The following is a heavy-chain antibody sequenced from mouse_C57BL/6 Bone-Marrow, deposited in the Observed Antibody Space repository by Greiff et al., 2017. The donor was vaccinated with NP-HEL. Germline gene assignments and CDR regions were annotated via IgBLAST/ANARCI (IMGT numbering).Heavy chain of an antibody. D-gene: IGHD4-1*01. J-gene: IGHJ1*03. CDR2: IDPETGGT. CDR3: TRWVGLWYFDV. V-gene: IGHV1-15*01. Sequence: VQLQQSGAELVRPGASVTLSCKASGYTFTDYEMHWVKQTPVHGLEWIGAIDPETGGTAYNQKFKGKAILTADKSSSTAYMELRSLTSEDSAVYYCTRWVGLWYFDVWGTGTTVTVSS. CDR1: GYTFTDYE.